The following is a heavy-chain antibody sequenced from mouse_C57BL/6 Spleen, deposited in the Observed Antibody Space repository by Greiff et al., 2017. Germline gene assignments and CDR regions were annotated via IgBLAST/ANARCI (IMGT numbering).Heavy chain of an antibody. J-gene: IGHJ4*01. V-gene: IGHV3-6*01. CDR3: ATSRYYYAMDY. Sequence: EVHLVESGPGLVKPSQSLSLTCSVTGYSITSGYYWNWIRQFPGNKLEWMGYISYDGSNNYNPSLKNRISITRDTSKNQFFLKLNSVTTEDTATYYCATSRYYYAMDYWGQGTSVTVSS. CDR2: ISYDGSN. CDR1: GYSITSGYY. D-gene: IGHD1-1*01.